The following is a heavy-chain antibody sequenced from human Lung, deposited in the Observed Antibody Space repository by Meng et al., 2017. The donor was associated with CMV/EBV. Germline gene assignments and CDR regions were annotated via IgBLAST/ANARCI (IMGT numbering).Heavy chain of an antibody. CDR1: GGSSCSRCFY. D-gene: IGHD5-24*01. J-gene: IGHJ4*02. CDR3: VTETGYNYDD. Sequence: QLPPHESGPGQVQPSETLSLSCSVSGGSSCSRCFYWGWIRQSPGEGLEWIGSIYFSGNTYYNPSLKSRVTMSVGTAKNKLSLTLRSVTAADTAVYYCVTETGYNYDDWGQGALVTVSS. V-gene: IGHV4-39*07. CDR2: IYFSGNT.